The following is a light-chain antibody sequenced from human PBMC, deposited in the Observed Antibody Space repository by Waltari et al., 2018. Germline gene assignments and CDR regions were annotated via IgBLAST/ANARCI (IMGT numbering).Light chain of an antibody. CDR2: GAS. J-gene: IGKJ1*01. CDR1: QSVTRA. CDR3: QHYLRLPVT. Sequence: EIVLTQSPGTLSLSPGESATRPSRTSQSVTRALAWYQQKPGQAPRLLIYGASNRATVIPDRFSGSGSGTDFSLTISSLEPEDFAVYYCQHYLRLPVTFGQGTKVEVK. V-gene: IGKV3-20*01.